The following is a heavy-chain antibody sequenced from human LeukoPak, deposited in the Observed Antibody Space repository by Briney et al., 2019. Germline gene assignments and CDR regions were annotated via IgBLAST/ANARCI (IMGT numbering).Heavy chain of an antibody. J-gene: IGHJ4*02. D-gene: IGHD3-10*01. CDR3: AKHYASRSRSFDF. CDR1: GFTFSSYA. V-gene: IGHV3-23*01. CDR2: IGSGGDT. Sequence: GGSLRLSCAASGFTFSSYAMTWVRQAPGKGLEWVSVIGSGGDTYYADSVKGRFTISRDISKNTLYLQMNSLRAEDTAVYYCAKHYASRSRSFDFWGQGTLVTVSS.